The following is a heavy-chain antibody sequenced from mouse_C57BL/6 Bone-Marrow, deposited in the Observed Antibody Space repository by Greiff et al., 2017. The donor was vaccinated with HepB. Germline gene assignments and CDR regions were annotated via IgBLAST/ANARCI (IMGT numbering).Heavy chain of an antibody. CDR1: GYTFTSYW. Sequence: VQLQQPGAELVMPGASVKLSCKASGYTFTSYWMHWVKQRPGQGLEWIGNIDPSDSYTNYNKKFKGKATLTVDKSSSTAYMQLSSLTSEDSAVYYCARAPYLLRRPSGYFDVWGTGTTVTVSS. V-gene: IGHV1-69*01. CDR2: IDPSDSYT. J-gene: IGHJ1*03. CDR3: ARAPYLLRRPSGYFDV. D-gene: IGHD1-1*01.